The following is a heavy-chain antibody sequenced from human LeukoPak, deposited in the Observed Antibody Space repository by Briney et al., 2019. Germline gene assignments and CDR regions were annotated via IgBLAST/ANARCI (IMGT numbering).Heavy chain of an antibody. V-gene: IGHV1-2*06. Sequence: ASVKVSCKASGYTFTGYFMHWVRQAPGQGLEWMGRINANSGGPRYAQNFQGRVTMTRDMSISTAYMELSKLRSDDTAVYYCARELPGIVLVVDATIQEDTYYFDSWGQGAPVTVSS. CDR3: ARELPGIVLVVDATIQEDTYYFDS. J-gene: IGHJ4*02. CDR2: INANSGGP. D-gene: IGHD2-15*01. CDR1: GYTFTGYF.